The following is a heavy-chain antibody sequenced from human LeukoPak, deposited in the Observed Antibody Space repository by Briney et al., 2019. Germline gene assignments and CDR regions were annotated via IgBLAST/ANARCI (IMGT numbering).Heavy chain of an antibody. CDR2: ISGSGGST. Sequence: GGSLRLSCAASGFTFSSYGMSWVRQAPGKGLEWVSAISGSGGSTYYADSVKGRFTISRDNSKNTLYLQMNSLRAEDTAVYYCAKEDLNYDILTGYGPYFDYWGQGTLVTVSS. CDR1: GFTFSSYG. CDR3: AKEDLNYDILTGYGPYFDY. J-gene: IGHJ4*02. D-gene: IGHD3-9*01. V-gene: IGHV3-23*01.